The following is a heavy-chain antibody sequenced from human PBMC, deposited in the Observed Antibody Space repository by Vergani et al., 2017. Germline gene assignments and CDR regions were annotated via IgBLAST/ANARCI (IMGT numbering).Heavy chain of an antibody. Sequence: QVQLVESGGGVVQRGGSLRLSCATSGFPLSNYDMQWIRQGPGKGLEFVAFIQFDGRNQYYADSVKGRFTLSRDFSKNTLYLQMNSLRTDDTATYYCAKHFRGWGIDYWGQGTQVIVSS. D-gene: IGHD3-16*01. CDR1: GFPLSNYD. CDR3: AKHFRGWGIDY. J-gene: IGHJ4*02. CDR2: IQFDGRNQ. V-gene: IGHV3-30*02.